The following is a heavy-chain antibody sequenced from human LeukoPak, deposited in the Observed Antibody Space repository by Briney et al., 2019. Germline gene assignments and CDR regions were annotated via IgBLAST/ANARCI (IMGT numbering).Heavy chain of an antibody. D-gene: IGHD3-10*01. Sequence: PGGSLSLSCAASGFTFSTNNTNWVRRAPGKGREWGGYISSSPSTRYYADSVRGRFTICRDNAKNSLYLQMNSMRDEDTAVYSCARSSYGSGSYYNTPFDYWGQGTLVTVSS. CDR2: ISSSPSTR. CDR1: GFTFSTNN. J-gene: IGHJ4*02. V-gene: IGHV3-48*02. CDR3: ARSSYGSGSYYNTPFDY.